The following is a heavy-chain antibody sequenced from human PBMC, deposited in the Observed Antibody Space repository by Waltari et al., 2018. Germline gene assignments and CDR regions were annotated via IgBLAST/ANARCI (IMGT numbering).Heavy chain of an antibody. D-gene: IGHD3-9*01. CDR2: LSSSGDGK. V-gene: IGHV3-23*01. J-gene: IGHJ4*02. CDR3: AKLMRDILTGPDY. CDR1: GFTLSDYA. Sequence: EVQLLESGGGLVQPGRPLRLTCVASGFTLSDYAMSWVRQAPGAGLELVSILSSSGDGKYHADSVKGLFSIARDTSKNTLYLHMSSLRVEDTAVYYCAKLMRDILTGPDYWGQGTLVTVSS.